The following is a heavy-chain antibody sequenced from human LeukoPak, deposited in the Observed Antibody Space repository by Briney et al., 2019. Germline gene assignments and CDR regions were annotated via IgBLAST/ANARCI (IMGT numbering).Heavy chain of an antibody. Sequence: PSETLSLTCTVSGGSISSGDYYWSWIRQPPGKGLEWIGYIYYSGSTYYNPSLKSRVTISVDTSKNQFSLKLSSVTAADTAVYYCARDTGPRDYYDSSGSLYWFDPWGQGTLVTVSS. CDR2: IYYSGST. J-gene: IGHJ5*02. CDR3: ARDTGPRDYYDSSGSLYWFDP. D-gene: IGHD3-22*01. CDR1: GGSISSGDYY. V-gene: IGHV4-30-4*01.